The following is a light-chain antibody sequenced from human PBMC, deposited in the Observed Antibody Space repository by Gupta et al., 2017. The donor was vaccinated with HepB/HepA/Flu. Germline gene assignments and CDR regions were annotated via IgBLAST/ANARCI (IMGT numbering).Light chain of an antibody. V-gene: IGLV2-23*02. CDR3: CSYAGGLHV. CDR1: STDIGNYNL. Sequence: QSALTQPASVSGSPGQSITISCTGTSTDIGNYNLVSWYQQRPGEAPKVIIYEVTERPSGLSTRFSGSKSGKTASLRISGLQPDDEADYYCCSYAGGLHVFGTGTKVSVL. J-gene: IGLJ1*01. CDR2: EVT.